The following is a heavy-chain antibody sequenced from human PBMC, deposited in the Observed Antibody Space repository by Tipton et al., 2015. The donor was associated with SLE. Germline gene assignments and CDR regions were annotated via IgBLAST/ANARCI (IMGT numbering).Heavy chain of an antibody. CDR3: ARGRRGGPFDY. CDR1: GGSFSGYY. D-gene: IGHD3-10*01. J-gene: IGHJ4*02. Sequence: LRLSCAVYGGSFSGYYWSWIRQPPGKGLEWVGEINHSGSTNYNPSLKSRVTISVDTSKNQFSLKLSSVTAADSAVYYCARGRRGGPFDYWGQGTLVTVSS. V-gene: IGHV4-34*01. CDR2: INHSGST.